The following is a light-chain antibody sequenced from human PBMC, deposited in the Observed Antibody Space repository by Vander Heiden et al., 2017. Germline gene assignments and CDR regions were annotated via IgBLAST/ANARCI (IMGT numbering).Light chain of an antibody. Sequence: DIQMTQSPSTLSPSVGDRVTITCQASQNISHWLAWFHQRPGKAPKLLIYKASSLESVVPSRFSGSGSGTEFTLTISSLHPDDFATYYCQQYYSYWTFGQGTKVEIK. V-gene: IGKV1-5*03. CDR3: QQYYSYWT. CDR1: QNISHW. J-gene: IGKJ1*01. CDR2: KAS.